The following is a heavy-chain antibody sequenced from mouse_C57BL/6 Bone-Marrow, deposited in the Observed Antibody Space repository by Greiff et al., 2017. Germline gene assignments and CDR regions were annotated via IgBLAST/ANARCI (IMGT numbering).Heavy chain of an antibody. CDR3: VRQVTTVLATKYFDV. CDR1: GFTFSSYT. Sequence: EVQLMESGGGLVKPGGSLKLSCAASGFTFSSYTMSWVRQTPAKRLQWVAAISGGGGNTYYPDSVKGRFTISRDNGKNSLYLQMCRLWSEDTALYYCVRQVTTVLATKYFDVWGTGTTVTVSS. V-gene: IGHV5-9*01. CDR2: ISGGGGNT. D-gene: IGHD1-1*01. J-gene: IGHJ1*03.